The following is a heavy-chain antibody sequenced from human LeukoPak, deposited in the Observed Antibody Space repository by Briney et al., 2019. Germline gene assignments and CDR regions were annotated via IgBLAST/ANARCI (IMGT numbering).Heavy chain of an antibody. J-gene: IGHJ4*02. D-gene: IGHD1-26*01. Sequence: PSETLSLTCAVYGGSFSGYYWSWIRQPPGKGLEWIGEINHTGSTNHNPSLKSRVTISVDTSKNQFSLKLSSVTAADTATYFCSRESGPFCPFGYWGQGTLVIVSS. V-gene: IGHV4-34*01. CDR2: INHTGST. CDR3: SRESGPFCPFGY. CDR1: GGSFSGYY.